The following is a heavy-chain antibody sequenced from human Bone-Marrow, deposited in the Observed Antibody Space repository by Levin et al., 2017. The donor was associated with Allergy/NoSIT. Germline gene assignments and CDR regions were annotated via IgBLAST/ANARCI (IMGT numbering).Heavy chain of an antibody. V-gene: IGHV1-8*01. CDR3: ARGLAMGGLRLGELSFHVVGRVPFDYFDY. Sequence: GESLKISCKASGYTFTSYDINWVRQATGQGLEWMGWMNPNSGNTGYAQKFQGRVTMTRNTSISTAYMELSSLRSEDTAVYYCARGLAMGGLRLGELSFHVVGRVPFDYFDYWGQGTLVTVSS. CDR1: GYTFTSYD. D-gene: IGHD3-16*02. CDR2: MNPNSGNT. J-gene: IGHJ4*02.